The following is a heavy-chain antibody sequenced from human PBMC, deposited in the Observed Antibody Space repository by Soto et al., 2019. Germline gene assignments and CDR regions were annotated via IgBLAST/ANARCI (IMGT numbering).Heavy chain of an antibody. J-gene: IGHJ6*02. CDR3: AREGPYGSGSYYYYYYGMDV. D-gene: IGHD3-10*01. CDR2: INSDGSST. Sequence: SLRLSCAASGFTFSSYWMHWVRQAPGKGLVWVSRINSDGSSTSYADSVKGRFTISRDNAKNTLYLQMNSLRAEDTAVYYCAREGPYGSGSYYYYYYGMDVWGQGTTVTVSS. CDR1: GFTFSSYW. V-gene: IGHV3-74*01.